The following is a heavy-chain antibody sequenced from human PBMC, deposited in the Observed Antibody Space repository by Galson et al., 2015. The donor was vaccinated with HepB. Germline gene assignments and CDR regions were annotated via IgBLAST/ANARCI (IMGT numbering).Heavy chain of an antibody. D-gene: IGHD2-21*01. CDR3: ARQGDDQAFDI. Sequence: QSGAEVKKPGESLKISCKGSGYSFSNYWLSWVRQMPGKGPEWMGIIYPGDSGTRYNPSFQGQVSFSADQSISTAYLQWSSLKASNTAIYYCARQGDDQAFDIWGQGTMVIVSS. J-gene: IGHJ3*02. CDR2: IYPGDSGT. CDR1: GYSFSNYW. V-gene: IGHV5-51*06.